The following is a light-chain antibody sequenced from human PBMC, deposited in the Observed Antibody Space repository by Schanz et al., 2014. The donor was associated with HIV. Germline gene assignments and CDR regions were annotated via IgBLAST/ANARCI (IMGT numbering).Light chain of an antibody. CDR3: QQYDSPPWT. J-gene: IGKJ1*01. V-gene: IGKV3-20*01. CDR2: GAS. CDR1: QSVTSNL. Sequence: EIVLTQSPGTLSLSPGERAALSCRASQSVTSNLLAWYQQKPGQAPRLLIFGASKRATGIPDRFSGSESGTDFTLTINRMEPEDYAVYYCQQYDSPPWTFGQGTKVES.